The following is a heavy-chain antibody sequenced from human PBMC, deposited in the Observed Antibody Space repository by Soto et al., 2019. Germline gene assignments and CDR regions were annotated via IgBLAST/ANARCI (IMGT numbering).Heavy chain of an antibody. CDR1: GYTFTSYY. Sequence: ASVKVSCKASGYTFTSYYMHWVRQAPGQGLEWMGIINPSGGSTSYAQKFQGRVTMTRDTSTSTVYMELSSLRSEDTAVYYCARGGSYCSGGSCPSYSMDVWGQGTTVTVSS. V-gene: IGHV1-46*03. J-gene: IGHJ6*02. D-gene: IGHD2-15*01. CDR3: ARGGSYCSGGSCPSYSMDV. CDR2: INPSGGST.